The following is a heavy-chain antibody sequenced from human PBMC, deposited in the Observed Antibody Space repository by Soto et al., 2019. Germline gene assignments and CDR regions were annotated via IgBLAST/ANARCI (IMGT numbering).Heavy chain of an antibody. CDR3: AGGASLQYYYYYYMDV. D-gene: IGHD3-16*01. CDR1: GFTFSSYS. Sequence: EVQLVESGGGLVQPGGSLRLSCAASGFTFSSYSMNWVRQAPGKGLEWVSYISSSSSTIYYADSVKGRFTISRDNAKNPLYLQMNSLRAEDTAVYYCAGGASLQYYYYYYMDVWGKGTTVTVSS. CDR2: ISSSSSTI. J-gene: IGHJ6*03. V-gene: IGHV3-48*01.